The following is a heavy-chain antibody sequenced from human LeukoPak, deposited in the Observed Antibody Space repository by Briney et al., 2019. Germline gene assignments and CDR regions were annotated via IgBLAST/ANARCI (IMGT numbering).Heavy chain of an antibody. Sequence: PSETLSLTCAVYGGSFSGYNWSWIRQPPGKGLEWIGEINHSGSTNYNPSLKSRVTISVDTSKNQFSLKLSSVTAADTAVYYCARESPPTNWYDPWGQGTLVTVSS. J-gene: IGHJ5*02. V-gene: IGHV4-34*01. CDR1: GGSFSGYN. CDR2: INHSGST. CDR3: ARESPPTNWYDP.